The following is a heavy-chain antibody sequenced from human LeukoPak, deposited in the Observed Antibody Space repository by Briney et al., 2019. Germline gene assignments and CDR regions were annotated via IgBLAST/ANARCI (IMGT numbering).Heavy chain of an antibody. CDR2: ISSSGSTI. CDR3: ARLGYCSSTSCYYYYYMDV. CDR1: GFTFSSYA. J-gene: IGHJ6*03. Sequence: GGSLRLSCAASGFTFSSYAMSWIRQAPGKGLEWVSYISSSGSTIYYADSVKGRFTISRDNAKNSLYLQMNSLRAEDTAVYYCARLGYCSSTSCYYYYYMDVWGKGTTVTVSS. D-gene: IGHD2-2*01. V-gene: IGHV3-11*04.